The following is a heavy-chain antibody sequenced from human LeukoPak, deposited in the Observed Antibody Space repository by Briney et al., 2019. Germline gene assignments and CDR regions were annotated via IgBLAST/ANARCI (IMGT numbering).Heavy chain of an antibody. D-gene: IGHD6-6*01. V-gene: IGHV1-8*01. CDR1: GYTFTSYD. J-gene: IGHJ5*02. CDR2: MNPNSGNT. Sequence: ASVKVSCKXSGYTFTSYDINWVRQATGQGLEWMGWMNPNSGNTGYAQKFQGRVTMTRNTSISTAYMELSSLRSEDTAVYYCARGRIAARGRWFDPWGQGTLVTVSS. CDR3: ARGRIAARGRWFDP.